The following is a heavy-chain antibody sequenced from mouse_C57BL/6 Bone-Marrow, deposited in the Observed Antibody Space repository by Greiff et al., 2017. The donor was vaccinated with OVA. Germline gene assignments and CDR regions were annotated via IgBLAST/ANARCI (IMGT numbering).Heavy chain of an antibody. CDR2: IYPGNSDT. V-gene: IGHV1-5*01. D-gene: IGHD2-3*01. Sequence: EVQLQQSGTVLARPGASVKMSCKTSGYTFTSYWMHWVKQRPGQGLEWIGAIYPGNSDTSYNQKFKGKAKLPAVTSASTAYMELSSLTNEDSAVYYCTRSDGYYVGWYFDVWGTGTTVTVSS. CDR1: GYTFTSYW. J-gene: IGHJ1*03. CDR3: TRSDGYYVGWYFDV.